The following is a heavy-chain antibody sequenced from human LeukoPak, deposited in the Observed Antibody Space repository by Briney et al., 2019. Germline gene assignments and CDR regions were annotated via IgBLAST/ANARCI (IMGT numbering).Heavy chain of an antibody. CDR3: AREGRWLQLERATLYYYMDV. J-gene: IGHJ6*03. Sequence: SQTLSLTCTVSGGSISSDSYYWSWIRQPAGKGLEWIVRIDDSGSTNYNPSLKSRVTISVDTSKNQFSLKLRSVTAADTAVYYCAREGRWLQLERATLYYYMDVWGKGTTVTISS. CDR2: IDDSGST. CDR1: GGSISSDSYY. D-gene: IGHD5-24*01. V-gene: IGHV4-61*02.